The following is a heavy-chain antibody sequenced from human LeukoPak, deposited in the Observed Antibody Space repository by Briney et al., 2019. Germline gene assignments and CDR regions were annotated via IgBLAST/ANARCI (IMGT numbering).Heavy chain of an antibody. CDR1: GFTFSSYA. J-gene: IGHJ4*02. D-gene: IGHD1-26*01. V-gene: IGHV3-23*01. Sequence: GASLRLSCAASGFTFSSYAMSWVRQAPGKGLEWVSAISGSGGSTYYADSVKGRFTTSRDNSKNTLYLQMNSLRAEDTAVYYCAKYRGSSSWFPNYYFDYWGQGTLVTVSS. CDR3: AKYRGSSSWFPNYYFDY. CDR2: ISGSGGST.